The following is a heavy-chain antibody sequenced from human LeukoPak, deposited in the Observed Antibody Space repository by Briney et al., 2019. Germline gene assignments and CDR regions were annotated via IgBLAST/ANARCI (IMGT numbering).Heavy chain of an antibody. D-gene: IGHD1-14*01. V-gene: IGHV1-8*01. CDR2: MNPNSGNT. CDR1: GYTFTIYD. J-gene: IGHJ5*02. Sequence: ASVNVSCKASGYTFTIYDINWVRQATGQGLEGMGWMNPNSGNTGYAQKFQGRATMTRNTSISTAYMELSSLRSEDTAVYYCARGEEPTKHTNHWGQGTLVTVSS. CDR3: ARGEEPTKHTNH.